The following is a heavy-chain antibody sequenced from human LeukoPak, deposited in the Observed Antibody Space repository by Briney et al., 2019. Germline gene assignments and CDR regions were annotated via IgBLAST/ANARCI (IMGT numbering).Heavy chain of an antibody. J-gene: IGHJ3*02. V-gene: IGHV1-2*06. CDR2: INPNSGGT. CDR3: AAIIGEAAFDI. Sequence: ASVKVSCKASGYTLTSYYMHWVRQAPGQGLEWMGRINPNSGGTNYAQKFQGRVTMTRDTSISTAYMELSRLRSDDTAVYYCAAIIGEAAFDIWGQGTMVTVSS. D-gene: IGHD3-10*01. CDR1: GYTLTSYY.